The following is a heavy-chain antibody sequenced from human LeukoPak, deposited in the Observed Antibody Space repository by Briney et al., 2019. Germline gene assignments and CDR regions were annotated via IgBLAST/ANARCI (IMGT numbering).Heavy chain of an antibody. Sequence: GASVKVSCKASGGTFSSYAISWVRQAPGQGLEWMGGIIPIFGTANYAQKFQGRVTITTDESTSTVYMELSSLRSEDTAVYYCARTPTRDSGALFDPWGQGTLVTVSS. V-gene: IGHV1-69*05. CDR2: IIPIFGTA. CDR1: GGTFSSYA. CDR3: ARTPTRDSGALFDP. D-gene: IGHD2-15*01. J-gene: IGHJ5*02.